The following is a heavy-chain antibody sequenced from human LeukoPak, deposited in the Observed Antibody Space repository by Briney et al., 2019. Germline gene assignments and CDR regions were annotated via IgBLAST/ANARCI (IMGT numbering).Heavy chain of an antibody. V-gene: IGHV1-69*13. CDR3: ARGPTRYYYYMDV. CDR2: IIPFFGTA. J-gene: IGHJ6*03. Sequence: ASVKVSCKASGGTFSSSTINWVRQAPGQGLEWMGGIIPFFGTANYAQKFQGRVTITADESTSTAYMELSSLRSEDTAVYFCARGPTRYYYYMDVWGKGTTVTISS. CDR1: GGTFSSST.